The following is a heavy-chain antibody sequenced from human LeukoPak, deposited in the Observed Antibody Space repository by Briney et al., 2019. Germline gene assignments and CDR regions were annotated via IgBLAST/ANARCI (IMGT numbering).Heavy chain of an antibody. D-gene: IGHD3-9*01. J-gene: IGHJ4*02. CDR3: AKGVADILAVDGTGSGTFDY. CDR2: ISDSGGTT. V-gene: IGHV3-23*01. CDR1: GFTFSSYA. Sequence: GGSLRLSCAASGFTFSSYAMSWVRQAPGKGLEWVSAISDSGGTTYHADSVKGRFTISRDNSKNTVYLQMNSLRAEDTAVYYCAKGVADILAVDGTGSGTFDYWGQGTLVTVSS.